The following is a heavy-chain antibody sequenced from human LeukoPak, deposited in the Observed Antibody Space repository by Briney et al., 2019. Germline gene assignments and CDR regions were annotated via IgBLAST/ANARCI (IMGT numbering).Heavy chain of an antibody. CDR2: IRSKANSYAT. CDR3: TRHDSDYGDYDPFDY. D-gene: IGHD4-17*01. CDR1: GFTFSGSA. J-gene: IGHJ4*02. V-gene: IGHV3-73*01. Sequence: PGGPLRLSCAASGFTFSGSAMHWVRQASGKGLEWVDRIRSKANSYATAYAASVKGRFTISRDDSKNTAYLQMNSLKTEDTAVYYCTRHDSDYGDYDPFDYWGQGTLVTVSS.